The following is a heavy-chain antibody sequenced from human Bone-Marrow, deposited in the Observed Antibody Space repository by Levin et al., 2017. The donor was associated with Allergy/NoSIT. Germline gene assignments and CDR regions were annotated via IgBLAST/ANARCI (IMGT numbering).Heavy chain of an antibody. D-gene: IGHD2-21*02. J-gene: IGHJ4*02. CDR2: ISSSGSTI. CDR3: ARVPVVTAISPFDY. CDR1: GFTFSDYY. V-gene: IGHV3-11*01. Sequence: GGSLRLSCAASGFTFSDYYMSWIRQAPGKGLEWVSYISSSGSTIYYADSVKGRFTISRDNAKNSLYLQMNSLRAEDTAVYYCARVPVVTAISPFDYWGQGTLVTVSS.